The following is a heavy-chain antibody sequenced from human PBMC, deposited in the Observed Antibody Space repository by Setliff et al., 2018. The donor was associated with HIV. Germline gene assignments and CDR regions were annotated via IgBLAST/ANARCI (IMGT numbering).Heavy chain of an antibody. D-gene: IGHD3-10*01. J-gene: IGHJ4*02. CDR3: ARARGDFLGNYFDY. Sequence: GGSLRLSCAASGFTFSSYAMSWVRQAPGKGLEWVSGNNWSGGSTGYADSMKGRFTISRDNARNSLFLQINSLRAEDTAVYYCARARGDFLGNYFDYWGQGTLVTVSS. V-gene: IGHV3-20*04. CDR2: NNWSGGST. CDR1: GFTFSSYA.